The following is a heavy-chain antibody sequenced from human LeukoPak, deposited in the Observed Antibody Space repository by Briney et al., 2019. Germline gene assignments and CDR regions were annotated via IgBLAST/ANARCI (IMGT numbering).Heavy chain of an antibody. CDR3: AKDPRGGYSGSWYFDY. V-gene: IGHV3-23*01. J-gene: IGHJ4*02. Sequence: PGGSLRLSCTASGFTFNNYAMSWVCQAPGKGLEWVSAISGGGDPTYYADSVKGRFTISRDNSKNTLYLQMNSLRAEDTAVYYCAKDPRGGYSGSWYFDYWGRGTLVTVSS. D-gene: IGHD1-26*01. CDR1: GFTFNNYA. CDR2: ISGGGDPT.